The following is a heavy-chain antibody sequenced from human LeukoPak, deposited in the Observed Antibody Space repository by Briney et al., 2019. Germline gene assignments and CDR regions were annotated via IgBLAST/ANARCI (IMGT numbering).Heavy chain of an antibody. CDR1: GFTFGSYA. Sequence: GGSLRLSCAASGFTFGSYAMSWVRQAPGKGLEWVSSISASGGTIYYADSVKGRFTISRDNSKNTLFLQMKSLRVEHTAIYYCAKGANSDTRYYFDYWGQGSLVTVSS. CDR3: AKGANSDTRYYFDY. V-gene: IGHV3-23*01. CDR2: ISASGGTI. D-gene: IGHD1-26*01. J-gene: IGHJ4*02.